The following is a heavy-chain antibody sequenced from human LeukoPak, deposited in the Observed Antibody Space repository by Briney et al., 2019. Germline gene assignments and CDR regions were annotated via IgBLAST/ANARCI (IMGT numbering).Heavy chain of an antibody. CDR1: GGSISSSTYY. V-gene: IGHV4-39*07. CDR3: ARETAAGHFDY. Sequence: SETLSLTCTVSGGSISSSTYYWGWIRQPPGKGLEWIGSIYYSGSTNYNPSLKSRVTISVDTSKNQFSLKLSSVTAADTAVYYCARETAAGHFDYWGQGTLVTVSS. D-gene: IGHD6-13*01. J-gene: IGHJ4*02. CDR2: IYYSGST.